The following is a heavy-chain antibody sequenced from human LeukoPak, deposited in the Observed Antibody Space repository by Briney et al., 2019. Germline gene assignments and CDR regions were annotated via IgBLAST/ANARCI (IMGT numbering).Heavy chain of an antibody. J-gene: IGHJ3*02. V-gene: IGHV3-74*01. D-gene: IGHD4-17*01. CDR1: GFTFSSYW. CDR3: AREGDYGDYGGAFDI. CDR2: INSDGSST. Sequence: GGSLRLSCAASGFTFSSYWMYWVRQAPGKGLVWVSRINSDGSSTSYADSMKGRFTISRDNAKNTLYLQMNSLRAEDTAVYYCAREGDYGDYGGAFDIWGQGTMVTVSS.